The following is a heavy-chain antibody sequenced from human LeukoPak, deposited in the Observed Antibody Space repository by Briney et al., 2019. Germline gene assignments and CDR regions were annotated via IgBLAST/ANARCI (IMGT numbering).Heavy chain of an antibody. Sequence: SVKVSCKASGYTFTGYYMHWVRQAPGQGLEWMGWINPNSGGTNYAQKFQGWVTMTRDTSISTAYMELSRLRSDDTAVYYCAREKDRSSGDAFDIWGQGTMVTVSS. CDR2: INPNSGGT. D-gene: IGHD6-19*01. CDR3: AREKDRSSGDAFDI. V-gene: IGHV1-2*04. CDR1: GYTFTGYY. J-gene: IGHJ3*02.